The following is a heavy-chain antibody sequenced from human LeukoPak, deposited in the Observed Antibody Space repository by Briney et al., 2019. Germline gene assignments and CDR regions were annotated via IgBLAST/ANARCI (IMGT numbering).Heavy chain of an antibody. Sequence: SVKVSCKASGGTFSSYAISWVRQAPGQGLEWMGRIIPILGIANYAQKFQGRVTITADKSTSTAYMELSSLRSEDTAVYYCARSESKQWLGSDSIDYWGQGTLVTVSS. CDR2: IIPILGIA. CDR3: ARSESKQWLGSDSIDY. CDR1: GGTFSSYA. V-gene: IGHV1-69*04. D-gene: IGHD6-19*01. J-gene: IGHJ4*02.